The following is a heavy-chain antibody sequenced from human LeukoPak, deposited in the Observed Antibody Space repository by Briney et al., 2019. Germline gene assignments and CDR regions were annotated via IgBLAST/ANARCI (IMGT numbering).Heavy chain of an antibody. CDR3: AREQRGGLGGNLGGLFASYYTYYYMDV. D-gene: IGHD4-23*01. V-gene: IGHV1-46*01. CDR2: ISPSDGAT. J-gene: IGHJ6*03. CDR1: GYTFTLYY. Sequence: GASVKVSCKASGYTFTLYYVHWVRQAPGQGLEWMGMISPSDGATTYAQRFQGRVTMTRDRSTTTVYMDLRTLRSEDTAVYFCAREQRGGLGGNLGGLFASYYTYYYMDVWAEGPRSPSR.